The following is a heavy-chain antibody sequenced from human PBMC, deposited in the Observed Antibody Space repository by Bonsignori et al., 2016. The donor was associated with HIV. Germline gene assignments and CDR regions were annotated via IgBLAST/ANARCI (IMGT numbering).Heavy chain of an antibody. J-gene: IGHJ6*03. D-gene: IGHD4-23*01. CDR2: ISYDGSNK. Sequence: VRQAPGKGLEWVAVISYDGSNKYYADSVKGRFTISRDNSKNTLYLQMNSLRAEDTAVYYCARDGIGGNYYYYYMDVWGKGTTVTVSS. V-gene: IGHV3-30-3*01. CDR3: ARDGIGGNYYYYYMDV.